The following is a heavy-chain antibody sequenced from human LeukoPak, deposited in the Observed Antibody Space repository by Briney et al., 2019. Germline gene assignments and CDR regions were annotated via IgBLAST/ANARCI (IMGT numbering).Heavy chain of an antibody. CDR3: AKVSASYYYDSSGASEDY. D-gene: IGHD3-22*01. CDR2: ISGSGGST. J-gene: IGHJ4*02. CDR1: GFTFSSYA. Sequence: PGGSLRLSCAASGFTFSSYAMSWVRQAPGKGLEWVSAISGSGGSTYYADSVKGRFTISRDNSKNTLYLQMNSLRAEDTAVYYCAKVSASYYYDSSGASEDYWGQGTLVTVSS. V-gene: IGHV3-23*01.